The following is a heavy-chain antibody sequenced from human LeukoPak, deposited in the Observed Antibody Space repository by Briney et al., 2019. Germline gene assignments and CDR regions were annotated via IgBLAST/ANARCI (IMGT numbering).Heavy chain of an antibody. CDR3: ARAFWSGYHFDC. V-gene: IGHV4-38-2*02. CDR1: GYCISSGYY. J-gene: IGHJ4*02. Sequence: SETRSLICTVSGYCISSGYYGGWIWQPTGKGLEWIGSIHHSGSTYYNPPLKSRVTISVDTSKNQFSLKLISVTAADTAVYYCARAFWSGYHFDCWGQGTLVTVSP. D-gene: IGHD3-3*01. CDR2: IHHSGST.